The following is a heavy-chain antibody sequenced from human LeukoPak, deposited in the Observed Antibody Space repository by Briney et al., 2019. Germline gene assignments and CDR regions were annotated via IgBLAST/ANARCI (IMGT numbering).Heavy chain of an antibody. D-gene: IGHD3-22*01. CDR1: GGSFSGYY. CDR2: INHSGST. J-gene: IGHJ6*02. Sequence: SETLSLTCAVYGGSFSGYYWSWIRQPPRKGLEWIGEINHSGSTNYNPSLKSRYTISVDTSKNQFSLKLSSVTAADTAVYYCARGNYYDSSGYYHYYYYYGMDVWGQGTTVTVSS. V-gene: IGHV4-34*01. CDR3: ARGNYYDSSGYYHYYYYYGMDV.